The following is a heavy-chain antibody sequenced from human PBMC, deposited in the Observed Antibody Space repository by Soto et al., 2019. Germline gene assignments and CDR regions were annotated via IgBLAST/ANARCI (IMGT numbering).Heavy chain of an antibody. D-gene: IGHD3-22*01. J-gene: IGHJ3*02. CDR2: IIPIFGTA. V-gene: IGHV1-69*06. CDR3: ARPNDRSGYHDAFDI. Sequence: GASVKVSCKASGGTFSSYAISWVRQAPGQGLEWMGGIIPIFGTANYAQKFQGRVTITADKSTSTAYMELSSLRSEDTAVYYCARPNDRSGYHDAFDIWGQGTMVTVSS. CDR1: GGTFSSYA.